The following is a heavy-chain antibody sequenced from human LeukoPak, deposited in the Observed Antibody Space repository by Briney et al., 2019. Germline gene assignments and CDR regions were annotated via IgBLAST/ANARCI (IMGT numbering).Heavy chain of an antibody. CDR1: GGSISNYC. CDR3: VRHTTSGWYQVVY. D-gene: IGHD6-19*01. V-gene: IGHV4-59*01. J-gene: IGHJ4*02. CDR2: ITYSGST. Sequence: SETLSLTCTVSGGSISNYCWSWIRQPPGKGLEWIGFITYSGSTDHNPSLKSRVTISVDASKNQFSLKLTSVTAADTAVYYCVRHTTSGWYQVVYWGQGTLVTVSS.